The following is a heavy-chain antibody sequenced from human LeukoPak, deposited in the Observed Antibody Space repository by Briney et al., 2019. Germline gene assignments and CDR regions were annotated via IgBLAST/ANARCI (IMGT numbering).Heavy chain of an antibody. CDR3: ARHVYGEGMVV. J-gene: IGHJ6*04. CDR2: IHSSEGT. D-gene: IGHD4-17*01. V-gene: IGHV4-59*08. CDR1: GGSLNGYY. Sequence: SETLSLTCTVSGGSLNGYYWGWIRQPPGKGLECIGYIHSSEGTAHNASLKSRLTITLDTSKNQFSLTLSSVTAADTAVYYCARHVYGEGMVVWGKGTTVTVSS.